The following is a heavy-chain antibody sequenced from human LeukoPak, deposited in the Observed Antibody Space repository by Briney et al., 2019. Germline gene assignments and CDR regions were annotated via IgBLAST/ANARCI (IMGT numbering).Heavy chain of an antibody. CDR3: TKRVKYGGTWDHFAD. V-gene: IGHV3-23*01. Sequence: GGSLRLSCAASGFTFDNYRMSWVRQAPGKGLDWVSTGNADGGNTYYADSVKGRFTISRDNSKSTLILQMNSLRVEDTALYYCTKRVKYGGTWDHFADWGQGTLVTVSS. J-gene: IGHJ4*02. D-gene: IGHD1-26*01. CDR2: GNADGGNT. CDR1: GFTFDNYR.